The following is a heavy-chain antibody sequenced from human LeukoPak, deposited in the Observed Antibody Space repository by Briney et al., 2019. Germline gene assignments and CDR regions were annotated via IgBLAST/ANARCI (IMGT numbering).Heavy chain of an antibody. CDR2: IKHDGSEK. D-gene: IGHD6-25*01. CDR3: AREAAAPSDS. J-gene: IGHJ4*02. CDR1: GFTFSSHG. V-gene: IGHV3-7*04. Sequence: SGGSLRLSCAASGFTFSSHGMIWVRQAPGKGLEWVGNIKHDGSEKYYVDSVKGRFTMSRDNAKNSLYLQMHSLSAEDTAVYYCAREAAAPSDSWGQGTLVTVSS.